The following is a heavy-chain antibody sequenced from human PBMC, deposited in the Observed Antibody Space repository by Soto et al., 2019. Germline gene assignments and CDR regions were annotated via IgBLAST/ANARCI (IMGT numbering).Heavy chain of an antibody. V-gene: IGHV3-30-3*01. Sequence: QVQLVESGGGVVHPERSLRLSCSASEFTFSSYAMHWVRQAPGKGLEWVAGRSSDGGHKFYGDSVRGRFTISRDSSKTTVFLQMNSLRPEDTAAYYCARVKTDYSNPRGPFFFYGMDVWGQGTTVTVSS. J-gene: IGHJ6*02. CDR3: ARVKTDYSNPRGPFFFYGMDV. CDR2: RSSDGGHK. CDR1: EFTFSSYA. D-gene: IGHD4-4*01.